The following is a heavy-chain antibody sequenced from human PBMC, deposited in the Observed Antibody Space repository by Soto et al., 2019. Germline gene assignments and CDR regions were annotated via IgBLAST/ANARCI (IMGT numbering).Heavy chain of an antibody. CDR1: GGSISSGGYY. V-gene: IGHV4-31*03. CDR2: IYYSGST. Sequence: SETLSLTCTVSGGSISSGGYYWSWIRQHPGKGLEWIGYIYYSGSTYYNPSLKSRITISVDTSKNQFSLKLSSVTAADTAVYYCARDLNYYDSSGYYYPWFDPWGQGTLVTVSS. J-gene: IGHJ5*02. D-gene: IGHD3-22*01. CDR3: ARDLNYYDSSGYYYPWFDP.